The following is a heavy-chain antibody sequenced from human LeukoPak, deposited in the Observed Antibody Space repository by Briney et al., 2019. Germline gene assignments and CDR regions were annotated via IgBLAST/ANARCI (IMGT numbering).Heavy chain of an antibody. CDR2: KRYDGSST. V-gene: IGHV3-30*02. CDR3: AKESESYDSSGSTFDY. J-gene: IGHJ4*02. Sequence: GGSLRLSCAPSGFTFSSYGMHWVPHAPGKGRGWVAFKRYDGSSTFYADTVKGRFTISRDTSKNTLYLQMNSLRAEDTAVYYCAKESESYDSSGSTFDYWGQGTLATVSS. D-gene: IGHD3-22*01. CDR1: GFTFSSYG.